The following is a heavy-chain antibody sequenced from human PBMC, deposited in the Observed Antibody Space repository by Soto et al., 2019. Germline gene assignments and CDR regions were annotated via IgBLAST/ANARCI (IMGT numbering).Heavy chain of an antibody. J-gene: IGHJ6*02. CDR2: IYYNGNT. D-gene: IGHD2-8*01. CDR1: GGSISSYY. CDR3: ARLGGYCTTSCYGYYAMDV. Sequence: PSETLSLTCTVSGGSISSYYWSWIRQPPGKGLEWIGYIYYNGNTNYNPSLKSRVTISVDTSKDQFSLKLSSVTAADTAVYYCARLGGYCTTSCYGYYAMDVWGQGTTVTVSS. V-gene: IGHV4-59*08.